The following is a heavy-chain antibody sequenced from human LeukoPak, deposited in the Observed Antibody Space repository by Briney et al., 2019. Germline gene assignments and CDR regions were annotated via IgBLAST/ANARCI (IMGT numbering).Heavy chain of an antibody. Sequence: GGSLRLSCAASGFTLIRHEMNWVRQAPGKGLEWVLFISRSGRNTDYADSVKGRFTISRDDAKNSLYLQLNSLRADDTAVYYCARDAACTTSTCYKQIDSWGQGTLVTVSS. CDR1: GFTLIRHE. CDR3: ARDAACTTSTCYKQIDS. V-gene: IGHV3-48*03. J-gene: IGHJ4*02. CDR2: ISRSGRNT. D-gene: IGHD2-2*02.